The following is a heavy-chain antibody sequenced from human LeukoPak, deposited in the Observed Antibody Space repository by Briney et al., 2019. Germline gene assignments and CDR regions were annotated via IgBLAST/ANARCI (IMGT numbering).Heavy chain of an antibody. J-gene: IGHJ4*02. V-gene: IGHV1-69*01. Sequence: SVKVSCKASGGTFSSYAISWVRQAPGQGLEWMGGIIPIFGTANYAQKFQGRVTITADESTSTAYMELSSLRSEDTAVYYCARSGNPYYYDSSGYFDYWGRGTLVTVSS. D-gene: IGHD3-22*01. CDR2: IIPIFGTA. CDR1: GGTFSSYA. CDR3: ARSGNPYYYDSSGYFDY.